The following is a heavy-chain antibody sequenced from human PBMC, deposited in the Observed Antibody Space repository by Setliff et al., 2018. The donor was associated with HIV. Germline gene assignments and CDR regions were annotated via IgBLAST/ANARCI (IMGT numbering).Heavy chain of an antibody. V-gene: IGHV1-69*13. Sequence: VASVKVSCKASGGPFTSAFNWVRQVPGQGLEWMGGIIPIFGTANYAQNFGGRVTITADQSTTTSYLQLNSLRFEDTAIYYCASDSPAARFEELEDHYYYFMDVWGKGTTVTVS. CDR1: GGPFTSA. CDR2: IIPIFGTA. CDR3: ASDSPAARFEELEDHYYYFMDV. D-gene: IGHD3-10*01. J-gene: IGHJ6*03.